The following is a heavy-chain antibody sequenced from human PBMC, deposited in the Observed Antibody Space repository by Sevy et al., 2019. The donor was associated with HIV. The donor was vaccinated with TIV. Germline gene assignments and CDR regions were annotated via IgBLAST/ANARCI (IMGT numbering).Heavy chain of an antibody. CDR1: GNSFSTYW. CDR2: IYPGDSVP. J-gene: IGHJ4*02. CDR3: ARLREEGDYFDY. D-gene: IGHD1-26*01. V-gene: IGHV5-51*01. Sequence: GESLKISCKGSGNSFSTYWIAWVRQMPGKGLEWMGIIYPGDSVPRYRPSFQGHVIISPDKSINTAYLQWSSLEASDTAIYYCARLREEGDYFDYWGQGTLVTVSS.